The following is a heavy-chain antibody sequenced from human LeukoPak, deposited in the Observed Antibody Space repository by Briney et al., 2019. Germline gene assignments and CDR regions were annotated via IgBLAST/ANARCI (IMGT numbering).Heavy chain of an antibody. V-gene: IGHV3-7*01. Sequence: GGSLRLSCAASGFTFSSYWMSWVRQAPGKGLEWVANIKQDGSEKYYVDSVKGRFTISRDNAKNSLYLQMNSLRAEDTAVYYCARQYSSSSYGMDVWGQGTTVTVSS. D-gene: IGHD6-6*01. CDR1: GFTFSSYW. CDR3: ARQYSSSSYGMDV. J-gene: IGHJ6*02. CDR2: IKQDGSEK.